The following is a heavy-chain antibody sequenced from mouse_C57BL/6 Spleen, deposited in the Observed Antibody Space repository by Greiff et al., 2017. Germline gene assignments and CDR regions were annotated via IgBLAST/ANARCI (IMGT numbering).Heavy chain of an antibody. CDR3: AREGDLITTVVAPHY. J-gene: IGHJ2*01. D-gene: IGHD1-1*01. CDR2: IDPNSGGT. Sequence: VQLQQPGAELVKPGASVKLSCKASGYTFTSYWMHWVKQRPGRGLEWIGRIDPNSGGTKYNEKFKSKATMTVDKPSSTAYMQLSSLTSEDSAVYYCAREGDLITTVVAPHYWGQGTTLTVSS. V-gene: IGHV1-72*01. CDR1: GYTFTSYW.